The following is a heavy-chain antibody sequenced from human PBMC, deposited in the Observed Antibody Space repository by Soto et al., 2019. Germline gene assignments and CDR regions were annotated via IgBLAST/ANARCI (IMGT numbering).Heavy chain of an antibody. V-gene: IGHV3-53*02. J-gene: IGHJ6*02. CDR2: IYSDNNT. Sequence: EVQLVETGGDLIQPGGSLRLSCAASGFTVSSDSMTWVRQAPGKGLEWISIIYSDNNTDYADSVKGRFSISRNTSKNILYIQMTSLRAEDTAEYYCARHYSAMGVWGQGTTVTVSS. CDR3: ARHYSAMGV. CDR1: GFTVSSDS.